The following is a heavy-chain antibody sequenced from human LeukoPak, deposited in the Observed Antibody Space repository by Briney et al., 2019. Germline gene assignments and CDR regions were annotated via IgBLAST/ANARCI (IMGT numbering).Heavy chain of an antibody. J-gene: IGHJ3*02. V-gene: IGHV3-23*01. CDR3: GRDLNWGAFDI. CDR1: GFTFGSYG. Sequence: GGTLRLSCAASGFTFGSYGMSWVRQAPGKGLEWVSGIRANGETTYYADSVRGRFTISRDNSRSMVWLQMNSLTAEDTAMYYCGRDLNWGAFDIRGLGTLVTVSS. CDR2: IRANGETT. D-gene: IGHD7-27*01.